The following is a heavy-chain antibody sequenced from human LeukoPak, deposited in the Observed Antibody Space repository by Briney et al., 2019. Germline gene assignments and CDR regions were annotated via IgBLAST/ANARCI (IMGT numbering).Heavy chain of an antibody. J-gene: IGHJ3*02. CDR1: GGSFSGYY. D-gene: IGHD6-25*01. CDR3: ARGVRRRPDAFDI. Sequence: SETLSLTCAVYGGSFSGYYWSWIRQPPGTGLEWIGEINHSGSTIYNPSLKSRVTISVDTSKNQFSLNLTSVTAADTAVYYCARGVRRRPDAFDIWGQGTMVTVSS. CDR2: INHSGST. V-gene: IGHV4-34*01.